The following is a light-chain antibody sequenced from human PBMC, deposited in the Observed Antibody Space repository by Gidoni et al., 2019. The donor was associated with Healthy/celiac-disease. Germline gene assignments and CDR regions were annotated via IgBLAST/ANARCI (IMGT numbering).Light chain of an antibody. Sequence: EIVLTQSPGTLSLSPGERATLSCRASQSVSSSYLAWYQQKPGQAPRLLIYGASSRATDIPDRFSGSGSGTDFTLTISRLEPEDFAVYYCQQYGSSTGGFTFGPGTKVDIK. V-gene: IGKV3-20*01. CDR3: QQYGSSTGGFT. CDR1: QSVSSSY. J-gene: IGKJ3*01. CDR2: GAS.